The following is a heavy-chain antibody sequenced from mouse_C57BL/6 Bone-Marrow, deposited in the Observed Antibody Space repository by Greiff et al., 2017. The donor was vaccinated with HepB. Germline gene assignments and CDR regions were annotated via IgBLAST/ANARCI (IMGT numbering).Heavy chain of an antibody. CDR3: ARCYYGKGFDY. Sequence: VQLQQSGPELVKPGASVKISCKASGYAFSSSWMNWVKQRPGKGLEWIGRIYPGDGDTNYNGKFKGKATLTADKSSSTAYMQLSSLTSEDSAVYFCARCYYGKGFDYWGQGTTLTVSS. CDR2: IYPGDGDT. V-gene: IGHV1-82*01. CDR1: GYAFSSSW. J-gene: IGHJ2*01. D-gene: IGHD1-1*01.